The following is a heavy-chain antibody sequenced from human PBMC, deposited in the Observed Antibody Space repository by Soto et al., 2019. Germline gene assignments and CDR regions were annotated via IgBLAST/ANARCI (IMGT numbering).Heavy chain of an antibody. J-gene: IGHJ6*03. V-gene: IGHV4-34*01. D-gene: IGHD3-16*02. CDR1: GESFSGFF. CDR3: ARRIPGYRHYMDV. Sequence: QVQLHQWGAGLLKPSETLSLTCSVYGESFSGFFWTWVRLPPGQGLEWIGEMNRGGSSNYNPSLKSRVTISVDASKNQFSLTLTSVTAADTGVYFWARRIPGYRHYMDVWGKGTTVTVSS. CDR2: MNRGGSS.